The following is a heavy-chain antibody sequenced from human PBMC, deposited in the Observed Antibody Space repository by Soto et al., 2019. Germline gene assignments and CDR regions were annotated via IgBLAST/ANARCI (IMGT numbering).Heavy chain of an antibody. J-gene: IGHJ5*02. CDR3: ARVRQYCSGTSCYLDH. CDR2: IHRSGTT. CDR1: GGSISSSNW. Sequence: SETLSLTCAVSGGSISSSNWWHWVRQPPGKGLEWIGEIHRSGTTNYNPSLKSRVAISVDKSKNQFSLKLNSVTAADTAVYYCARVRQYCSGTSCYLDHWGQGTLVTVSS. D-gene: IGHD2-2*01. V-gene: IGHV4-4*02.